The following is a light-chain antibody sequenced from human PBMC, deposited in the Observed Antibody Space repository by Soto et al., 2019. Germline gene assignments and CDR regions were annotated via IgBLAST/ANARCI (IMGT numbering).Light chain of an antibody. CDR1: QSVTSSC. CDR2: TTS. CDR3: QQCGGSLLFS. J-gene: IGKJ3*01. V-gene: IGKV3-20*01. Sequence: EMVLTQSPATLYLSPGDRATLSCTASQSVTSSCLAWYQRKPGQAPRLLIHTTSTRATDIPDRFSGSGSGTDFTLTISRLQPEDFAVYYGQQCGGSLLFSVGPGTRVDI.